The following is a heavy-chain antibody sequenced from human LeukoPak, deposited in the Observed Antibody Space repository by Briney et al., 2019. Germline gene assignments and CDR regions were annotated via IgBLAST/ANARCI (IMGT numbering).Heavy chain of an antibody. J-gene: IGHJ4*02. CDR2: VNSDGGST. CDR3: AKGIGNPDY. V-gene: IGHV3-23*01. CDR1: GFTFSNYA. D-gene: IGHD4-23*01. Sequence: PGGSLRLSCAASGFTFSNYAMTWVRQAPGKGLEWVSGVNSDGGSTYYADSVRGRFTISRNNSKNTLYLQMNSLRAEDTAVYYCAKGIGNPDYWGQGTLVTVSP.